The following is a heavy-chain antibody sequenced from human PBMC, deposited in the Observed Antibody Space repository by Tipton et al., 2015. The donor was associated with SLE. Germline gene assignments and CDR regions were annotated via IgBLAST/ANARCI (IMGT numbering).Heavy chain of an antibody. Sequence: LSLTCTVSGGSISSHYWSWIRQPPGKGLEWVANMKPDGSEIYYMDSVKGRFTISRDNAKNSVYLEMKNLRAEDSAVYYCATDGASFDYWGQGTLVIVSS. V-gene: IGHV3-7*01. D-gene: IGHD3-10*01. CDR2: MKPDGSEI. CDR3: ATDGASFDY. J-gene: IGHJ4*02. CDR1: GGSISSHY.